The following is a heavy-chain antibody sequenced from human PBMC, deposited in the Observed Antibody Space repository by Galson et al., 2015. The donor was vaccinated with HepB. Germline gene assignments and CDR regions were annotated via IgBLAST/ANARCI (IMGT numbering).Heavy chain of an antibody. J-gene: IGHJ4*02. V-gene: IGHV3-21*01. CDR3: ASGRDFWSVSDDY. CDR1: GFTFSSYS. CDR2: ISSSSSYI. D-gene: IGHD3-3*01. Sequence: SLRLSCAASGFTFSSYSMNWVRQVPGKGLEWVSFISSSSSYIYYADSVKGRFTISRDNAKNSLYLQMNSLRAEDTAVYYCASGRDFWSVSDDYWGQGTLVTVSS.